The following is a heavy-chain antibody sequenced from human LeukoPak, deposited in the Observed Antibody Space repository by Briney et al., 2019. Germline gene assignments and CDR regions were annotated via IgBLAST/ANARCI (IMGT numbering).Heavy chain of an antibody. D-gene: IGHD3-3*01. CDR2: MRYDGSKQ. V-gene: IGHV3-30*02. J-gene: IGHJ4*02. CDR3: AKGYGFGTDH. Sequence: GGSLRLSCAASGFTFSTYGMHWVRQAPGKGLEWVAFMRYDGSKQYYVDSVKGRFTVSRDNSKNTLYLQMNSLRPEDTAVYYCAKGYGFGTDHWGQGTLVTVSS. CDR1: GFTFSTYG.